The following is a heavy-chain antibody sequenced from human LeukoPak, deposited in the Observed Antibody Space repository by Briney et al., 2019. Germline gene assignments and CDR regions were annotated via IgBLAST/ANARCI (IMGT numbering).Heavy chain of an antibody. CDR3: ARHRYYDSSGYYAPPLDAFDI. V-gene: IGHV4-59*08. Sequence: PSETLSLTCTVSGGSISSYYWSWIRQPPGKGLEWIGYIYYSGSTNYNPSLKSRVTISVDTSKNQFSLKLSSVTAADTAVYYCARHRYYDSSGYYAPPLDAFDIWGQGTMVTVSS. J-gene: IGHJ3*02. D-gene: IGHD3-22*01. CDR2: IYYSGST. CDR1: GGSISSYY.